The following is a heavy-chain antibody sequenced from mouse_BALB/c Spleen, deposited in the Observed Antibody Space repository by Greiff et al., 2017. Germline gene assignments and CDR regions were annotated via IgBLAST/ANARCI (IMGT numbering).Heavy chain of an antibody. CDR3: ARDYGYDFAMDY. CDR1: GYTFTDYN. CDR2: INPNNGGT. V-gene: IGHV1-18*01. Sequence: DVKLVESGPELVKPGASVKIPCKASGYTFTDYNMDWVKQSHGKSLEWIGDINPNNGGTIYNQKFKGKATLTVDKSSSTAYMELRSLTSEDTAVYYCARDYGYDFAMDYWGQGTSVTVSS. D-gene: IGHD2-2*01. J-gene: IGHJ4*01.